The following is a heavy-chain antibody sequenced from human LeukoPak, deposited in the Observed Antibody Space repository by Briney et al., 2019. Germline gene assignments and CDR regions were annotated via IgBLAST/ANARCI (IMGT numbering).Heavy chain of an antibody. J-gene: IGHJ4*02. CDR3: ARGPVATMVRGVKIGPPLDY. CDR1: GGSISTSSYY. CDR2: VYYSGST. V-gene: IGHV4-39*07. D-gene: IGHD3-10*01. Sequence: SETLSLTCTVSGGSISTSSYYWGWIRQPPGKGLERIGSVYYSGSTYYNPSLKSRVTIFEDTSKTQFSLKLSSVTAADTAVYYCARGPVATMVRGVKIGPPLDYWGQGTLVTVSS.